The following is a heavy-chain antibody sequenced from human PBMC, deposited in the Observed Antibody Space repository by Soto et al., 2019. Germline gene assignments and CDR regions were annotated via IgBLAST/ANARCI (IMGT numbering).Heavy chain of an antibody. Sequence: PGESLKISCKCSGYSFTTYWIGWVRQMPGKGLEWMGIIYPGDSDTRYSPSFQGQVTISADKSISTAYLQWSSLKASDTAMYYCAAPVDTATSDAFDIWGQGTMVTVSS. CDR3: AAPVDTATSDAFDI. CDR2: IYPGDSDT. D-gene: IGHD5-18*01. V-gene: IGHV5-51*01. J-gene: IGHJ3*02. CDR1: GYSFTTYW.